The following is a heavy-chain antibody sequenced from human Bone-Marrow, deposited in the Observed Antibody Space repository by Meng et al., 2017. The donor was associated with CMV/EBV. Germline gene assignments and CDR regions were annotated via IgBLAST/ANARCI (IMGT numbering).Heavy chain of an antibody. CDR1: GYTFTGYY. J-gene: IGHJ4*02. D-gene: IGHD6-19*01. V-gene: IGHV1-2*02. Sequence: ASVKVSCKASGYTFTGYYVHWVRQAPGQGLEWMGWINPNSGGTNYAQKFQGKVTMTRDTSISTAYMELSRLTSDDTAVYYCARPRVAGTAHFDSWVQGTLVTVSS. CDR3: ARPRVAGTAHFDS. CDR2: INPNSGGT.